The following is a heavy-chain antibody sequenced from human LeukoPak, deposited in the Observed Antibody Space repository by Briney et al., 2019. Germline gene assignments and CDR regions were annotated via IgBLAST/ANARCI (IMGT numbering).Heavy chain of an antibody. V-gene: IGHV3-30*02. J-gene: IGHJ4*02. CDR1: GFTFNNSG. CDR3: ARAIGYYDSSGYSY. Sequence: GGSLRLSCAASGFTFNNSGMHWVRQAPGKGLQWVAFIRYDGSNKYYTDSVKGRFTISRDNSKNTLYLQMNSLRAEDTAVYYCARAIGYYDSSGYSYWGQGTLVTVSS. D-gene: IGHD3-22*01. CDR2: IRYDGSNK.